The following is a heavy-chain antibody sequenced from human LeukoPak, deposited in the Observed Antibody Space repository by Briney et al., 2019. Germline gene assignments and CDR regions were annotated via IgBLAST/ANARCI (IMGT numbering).Heavy chain of an antibody. J-gene: IGHJ4*02. D-gene: IGHD2-15*01. CDR2: IYYSGST. CDR3: ARGDFSGGYCYDY. CDR1: GGSISLYH. Sequence: SETLSLTCTVSGGSISLYHWSWIRQPPGKGLGWIGHIYYSGSTNYNPSLKSRVTISIDTSKNQFSLKLSSVTAADTAVYYCARGDFSGGYCYDYWGQGTLVTVSS. V-gene: IGHV4-59*01.